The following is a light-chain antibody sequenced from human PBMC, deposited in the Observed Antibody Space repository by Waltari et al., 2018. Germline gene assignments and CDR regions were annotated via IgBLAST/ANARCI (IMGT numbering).Light chain of an antibody. CDR2: EVS. V-gene: IGLV2-23*02. Sequence: QSALTQPASVSGSPGQSITISCTGTSSDVGSYNLVSWYQQHPGKAPKLMIYEVSKRPSGVSNRFAGCKAGNTASLTISGLQAEDEADYYCCSYAGSSTFEVFGTGTKVTVL. CDR3: CSYAGSSTFEV. CDR1: SSDVGSYNL. J-gene: IGLJ1*01.